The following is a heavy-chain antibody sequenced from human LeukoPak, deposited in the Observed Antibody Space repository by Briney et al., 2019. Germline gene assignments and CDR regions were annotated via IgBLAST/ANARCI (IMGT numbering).Heavy chain of an antibody. CDR3: ARASYRLPPPRV. CDR1: GGSISSGGYY. Sequence: SETLSLTCTVSGGSISSGGYYWSWIRQHPGKGLEWIGYIYYSGSTYYNPSLKSRVTISVDTSKNQFSLKLSSVTAADTAVYYCARASYRLPPPRVWGQGTLVTVSS. D-gene: IGHD2-2*01. CDR2: IYYSGST. J-gene: IGHJ4*02. V-gene: IGHV4-31*03.